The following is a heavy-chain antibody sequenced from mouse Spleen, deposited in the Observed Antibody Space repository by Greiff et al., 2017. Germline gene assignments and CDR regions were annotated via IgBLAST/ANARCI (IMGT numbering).Heavy chain of an antibody. CDR1: GYTFTSYW. Sequence: QVQLQQPGAELVKPGASVKLSCKASGYTFTSYWMQWVKQRPGQGLEWIGEIDPSDSYTNYNQKFKGKATLTVDTSSSTAYMQLSSLTSEDSAVYYCALYYGSSLDYWGQGTTLTVSS. D-gene: IGHD1-1*01. CDR3: ALYYGSSLDY. CDR2: IDPSDSYT. J-gene: IGHJ2*01. V-gene: IGHV1-50*01.